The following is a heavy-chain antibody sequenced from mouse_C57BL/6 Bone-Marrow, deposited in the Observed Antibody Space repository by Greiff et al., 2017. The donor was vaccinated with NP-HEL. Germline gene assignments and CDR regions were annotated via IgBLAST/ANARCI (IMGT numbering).Heavy chain of an antibody. CDR2: ISNGGGST. Sequence: EVQLVESGGGLVQPGGSLKLSCAASGFTFSDYYMYWVRQTPEKRLEWVAYISNGGGSTYYPDTVKGRFTISRDNAKNTLYLQMSRLKSEDTAMYYCARHEDYDRNLYSYPMHHWGQGTSATVSS. CDR3: ARHEDYDRNLYSYPMHH. D-gene: IGHD1-1*01. CDR1: GFTFSDYY. V-gene: IGHV5-12*01. J-gene: IGHJ4*01.